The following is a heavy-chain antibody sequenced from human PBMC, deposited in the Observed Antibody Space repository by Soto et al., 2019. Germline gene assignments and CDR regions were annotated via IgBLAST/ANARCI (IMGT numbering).Heavy chain of an antibody. CDR2: IYWNDDK. Sequence: SGPTLVNPTPALTLTCTFSGFSLSTSGVGVGWIRQPPGKALEWLALIYWNDDKRYSPSLKSRLTITKETYKNKEDLTMTNIDPVDTATYYCVVVPAAPLRFLEWFYYYYGMDVWGQGTTVTVSS. CDR1: GFSLSTSGVG. CDR3: VVVPAAPLRFLEWFYYYYGMDV. D-gene: IGHD3-3*01. V-gene: IGHV2-5*01. J-gene: IGHJ6*02.